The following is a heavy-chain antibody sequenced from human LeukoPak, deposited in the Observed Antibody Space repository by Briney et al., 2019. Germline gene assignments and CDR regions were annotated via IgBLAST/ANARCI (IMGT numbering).Heavy chain of an antibody. CDR2: INHSGTT. J-gene: IGHJ6*04. D-gene: IGHD2/OR15-2a*01. Sequence: SETLSLTCAVYGGSLSGYSWTWIRQPPGKGLEWIGEINHSGTTNYNPSLKSRVTISVDTSKNQFSLKLSSVTAADTAVYYCATSFPSVWGKGATVTVSS. V-gene: IGHV4-34*01. CDR1: GGSLSGYS. CDR3: ATSFPSV.